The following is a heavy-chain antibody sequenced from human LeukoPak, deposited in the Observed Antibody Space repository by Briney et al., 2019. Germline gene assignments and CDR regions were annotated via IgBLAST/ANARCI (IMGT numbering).Heavy chain of an antibody. J-gene: IGHJ6*03. V-gene: IGHV4-31*03. D-gene: IGHD3-22*01. CDR2: IYYSGST. CDR1: GGSITSESYY. CDR3: ARENNDSRGYGGYYMDV. Sequence: SETLSLTCTVSGGSITSESYYWSWIRQHPGKGLEWIGYIYYSGSTYYNPSLKSRVTISVDTSKSQFSLKLSSVTAADTAVYYCARENNDSRGYGGYYMDVWGKGTTVTVSS.